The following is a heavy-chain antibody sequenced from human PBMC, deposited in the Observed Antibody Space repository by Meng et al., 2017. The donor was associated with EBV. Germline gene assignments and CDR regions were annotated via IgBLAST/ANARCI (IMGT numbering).Heavy chain of an antibody. CDR3: ARPFPSWQSPRLDPFGA. CDR1: GDSISSFYY. Sequence: QLQLRESGPGQVKPSEXLSLTCTVSGDSISSFYYWGWIRQPPGRGLEWVGSVHCTGSTYYSPSLKSRVTVSVDTSKIQFSLRLTSVTAADTAVYYCARPFPSWQSPRLDPFGAWGQGTLVTVSA. J-gene: IGHJ5*02. V-gene: IGHV4-39*01. CDR2: VHCTGST. D-gene: IGHD6-19*01.